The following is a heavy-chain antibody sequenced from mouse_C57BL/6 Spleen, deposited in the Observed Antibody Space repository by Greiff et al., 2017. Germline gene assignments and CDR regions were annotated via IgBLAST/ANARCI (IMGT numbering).Heavy chain of an antibody. J-gene: IGHJ2*01. D-gene: IGHD1-1*01. CDR3: ARGTTVVAGVDY. Sequence: QVQLKQPGAELVRPGSSVKLSCKASGYTFTSYWMHWVKQRPIQGLEWIGNIDPSDSETHYNQKFKDKATLTVDKSSSTAYMQLSSLTSEDSAVYYCARGTTVVAGVDYWGQGTTLTVSS. V-gene: IGHV1-52*01. CDR1: GYTFTSYW. CDR2: IDPSDSET.